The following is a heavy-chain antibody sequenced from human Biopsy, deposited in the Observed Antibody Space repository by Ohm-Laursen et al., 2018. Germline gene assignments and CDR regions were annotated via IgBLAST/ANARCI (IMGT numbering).Heavy chain of an antibody. CDR1: GGTLINYA. CDR2: IIPMFGTA. CDR3: ARGPHSGSHSCFDY. Sequence: SVNASCKASGGTLINYAISWVRQAPGQGLGWMGGIIPMFGTANSAQMFRGRVTISADESTSTSYMERSSLTTEDMAIYYCARGPHSGSHSCFDYWGRGTLGTGSS. J-gene: IGHJ4*02. V-gene: IGHV1-69*13. D-gene: IGHD1-26*01.